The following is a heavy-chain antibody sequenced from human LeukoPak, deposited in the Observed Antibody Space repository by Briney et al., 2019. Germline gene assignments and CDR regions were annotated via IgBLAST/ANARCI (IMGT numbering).Heavy chain of an antibody. J-gene: IGHJ4*02. CDR1: GFTLSSHW. CDR2: IKQDGSEK. V-gene: IGHV3-7*01. CDR3: ARWDIRGTAHQLDY. Sequence: GGSLRLSCAASGFTLSSHWMSWVRQAPGKGLEWVANIKQDGSEKYYVDSVKGRFTISRDNAKNSMYLQMNSLRVEDTAVYYCARWDIRGTAHQLDYWGQGTLVTVSS. D-gene: IGHD1-7*01.